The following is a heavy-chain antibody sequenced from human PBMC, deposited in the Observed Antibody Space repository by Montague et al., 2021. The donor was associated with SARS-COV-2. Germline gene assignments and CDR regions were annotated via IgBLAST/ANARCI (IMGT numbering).Heavy chain of an antibody. Sequence: SETLSLTCTVSGYSITSSSYYWGWIRQPPGKGLEWVGSIYYSGSTYYNPSLKSRVTISVDTTKNQFSLKMGSVTAADTAVYYCARDVRITTPGNYWGQGILVTVSS. V-gene: IGHV4-39*02. CDR1: GYSITSSSYY. CDR2: IYYSGST. CDR3: ARDVRITTPGNY. D-gene: IGHD1-14*01. J-gene: IGHJ4*02.